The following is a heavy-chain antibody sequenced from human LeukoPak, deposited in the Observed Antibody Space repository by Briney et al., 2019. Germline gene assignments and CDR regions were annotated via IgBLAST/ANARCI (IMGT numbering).Heavy chain of an antibody. V-gene: IGHV4-34*01. CDR2: INHSGST. D-gene: IGHD4-17*01. J-gene: IGHJ2*01. CDR1: GGSFSGYY. CDR3: ARGGLYGDYSWYFDL. Sequence: SETLSLTCAVYGGSFSGYYWSWIRQPPGKGLEWIGEINHSGSTNYNPSLKSRVTISVDTSKNQFSLKLSSVTAADTAVYYCARGGLYGDYSWYFDLWGRGTLVTVSS.